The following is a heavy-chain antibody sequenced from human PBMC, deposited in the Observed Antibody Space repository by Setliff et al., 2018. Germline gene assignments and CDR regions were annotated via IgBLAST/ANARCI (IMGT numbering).Heavy chain of an antibody. D-gene: IGHD3-10*01. CDR3: ARHATYYYGSGNLPFDS. J-gene: IGHJ4*02. Sequence: TLSLTCAVYGDSLSGYYWSWIRQSPKKGLEWIGEIMPGRDTLYSPSLESRLTITIDTSKSQFSLKLSSVTAADTAVYYCARHATYYYGSGNLPFDSWGQGTLVTVS. V-gene: IGHV4-34*12. CDR1: GDSLSGYY. CDR2: IMPGRDT.